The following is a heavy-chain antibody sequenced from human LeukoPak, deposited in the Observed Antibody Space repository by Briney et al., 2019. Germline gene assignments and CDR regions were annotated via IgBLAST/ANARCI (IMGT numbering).Heavy chain of an antibody. CDR2: FYYSGST. CDR1: GGSISSYY. CDR3: ARDLGSGLPRGNYGMDV. J-gene: IGHJ6*02. D-gene: IGHD6-19*01. V-gene: IGHV4-59*01. Sequence: PSETLSLTCTVSGGSISSYYWSWIRQPPGKGLEWIGYFYYSGSTNYNPSLKSRVTISVDTSKNQFSLKLSSVTAADTAVYYCARDLGSGLPRGNYGMDVWGQGTTVTVSS.